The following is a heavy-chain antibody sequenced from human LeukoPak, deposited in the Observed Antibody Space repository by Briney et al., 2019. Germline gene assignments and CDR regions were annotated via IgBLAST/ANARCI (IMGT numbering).Heavy chain of an antibody. CDR1: GFTFSNYW. V-gene: IGHV3-7*01. CDR2: IKQDGSER. Sequence: PGGSLRLSCVASGFTFSNYWMNWVRQAPGKGLEWVANIKQDGSERYYVGSVKGRFTISRDIANNSLYLQMNSLRAEDTAVYYCARGYFYGSGSNWFDRWGQGTLVTVSS. J-gene: IGHJ5*02. CDR3: ARGYFYGSGSNWFDR. D-gene: IGHD3-10*01.